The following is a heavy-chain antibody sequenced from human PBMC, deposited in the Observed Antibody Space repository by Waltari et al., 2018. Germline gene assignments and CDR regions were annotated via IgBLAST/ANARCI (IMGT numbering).Heavy chain of an antibody. V-gene: IGHV1-69*08. CDR3: ARDRAYYNWFDP. CDR1: GDTFRIYT. J-gene: IGHJ5*02. D-gene: IGHD1-26*01. CDR2: IVPMHGVT. Sequence: QVQLVQSGAEVKKPGSSVEVPCKASGDTFRIYTITWVRQAPGQGLEWMGRIVPMHGVTDYAQKFQGRVTITADTSASTAYMEVTSLTSEDTAVYYCARDRAYYNWFDPWGQGTLVIVSS.